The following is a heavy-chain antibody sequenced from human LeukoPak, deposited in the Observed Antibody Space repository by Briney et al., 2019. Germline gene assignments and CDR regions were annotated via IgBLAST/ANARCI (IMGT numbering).Heavy chain of an antibody. D-gene: IGHD6-19*01. J-gene: IGHJ5*01. CDR1: GFIVSSYY. CDR3: ARVGASGWFAY. Sequence: GGSLRLSCVASGFIVSSYYMTWVRQAPGKGLEWVSVIYSGGSTYYADSVKGRVAISRDNSRNTLYLQMGSLRAEDMAVYYCARVGASGWFAYWGQGTLVTVSS. CDR2: IYSGGST. V-gene: IGHV3-66*01.